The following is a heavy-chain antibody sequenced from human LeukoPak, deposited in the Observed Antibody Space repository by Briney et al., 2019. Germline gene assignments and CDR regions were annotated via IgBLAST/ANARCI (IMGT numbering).Heavy chain of an antibody. CDR2: IYYSGAT. CDR1: GDSISSSSEY. V-gene: IGHV4-39*07. CDR3: TREAFGTLGVIKPIDY. J-gene: IGHJ4*02. Sequence: SETLSLTCAVSGDSISSSSEYWGWIRQPPGKGLEWIGNIYYSGATYVSPSLKSRATISIDTSKNQFSLKLSSVTAADTAVYYCTREAFGTLGVIKPIDYWGQGTLVTVSP. D-gene: IGHD3-3*01.